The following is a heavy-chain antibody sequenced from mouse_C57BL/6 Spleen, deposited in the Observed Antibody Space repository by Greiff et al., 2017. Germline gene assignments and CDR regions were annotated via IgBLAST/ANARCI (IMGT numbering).Heavy chain of an antibody. V-gene: IGHV1-54*01. Sequence: VKLQESGAELVRPGTSVKVSCKASGYAFTNYLIEWVKQRPGQGLEWIGVINPGSGGTNYNEKFKGKATLTADKSSSTAYMQLSSLTSEDSAVYFCALSKAFDVWGTGTTVTVSS. J-gene: IGHJ1*03. CDR3: ALSKAFDV. CDR2: INPGSGGT. CDR1: GYAFTNYL.